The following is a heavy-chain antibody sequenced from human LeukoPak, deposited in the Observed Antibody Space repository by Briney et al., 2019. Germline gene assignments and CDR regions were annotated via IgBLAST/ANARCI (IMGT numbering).Heavy chain of an antibody. Sequence: GGSLRLSCAASGFTFSSYAMSWVRQAPGKGLEWVSAISGSGGSTYYADSVKGRFTISRDNSKNTLYLQMNSLRAEDTAVYYCAKVPCGSGSYEIDYWGQGTLVTVS. J-gene: IGHJ4*02. CDR1: GFTFSSYA. D-gene: IGHD3-10*01. V-gene: IGHV3-23*01. CDR2: ISGSGGST. CDR3: AKVPCGSGSYEIDY.